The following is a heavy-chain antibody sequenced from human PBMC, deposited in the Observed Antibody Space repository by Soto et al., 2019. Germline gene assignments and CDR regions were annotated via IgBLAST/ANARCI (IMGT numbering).Heavy chain of an antibody. V-gene: IGHV3-23*01. Sequence: GGSLRLSCAASGFTFSSYAMSWVRQAPGKGLEWVSAISGSGGSTYYADSVKGRFTISRDNSKNTLYLQMNSLRAKDTAVYYCAKDRGTYYYDSSGYYHFDYWGQGTLVTVSS. CDR2: ISGSGGST. J-gene: IGHJ4*02. CDR1: GFTFSSYA. D-gene: IGHD3-22*01. CDR3: AKDRGTYYYDSSGYYHFDY.